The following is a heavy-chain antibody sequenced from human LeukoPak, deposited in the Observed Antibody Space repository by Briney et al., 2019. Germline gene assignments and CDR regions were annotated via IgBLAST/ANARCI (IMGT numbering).Heavy chain of an antibody. CDR3: AKSAGSYGESHLGY. J-gene: IGHJ4*02. V-gene: IGHV3-11*01. Sequence: GGSLRLSCAASGFTFSDYYMSWIRQAPGKGLEWVSYISSSGSTIYYADSVKGRFTISRDNAKNSLYLQMNSLRAEDTALYYCAKSAGSYGESHLGYWGQGTLVTVSS. D-gene: IGHD3-10*01. CDR1: GFTFSDYY. CDR2: ISSSGSTI.